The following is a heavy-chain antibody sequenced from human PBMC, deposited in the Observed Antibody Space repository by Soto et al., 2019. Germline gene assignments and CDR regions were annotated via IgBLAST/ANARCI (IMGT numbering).Heavy chain of an antibody. V-gene: IGHV1-8*01. CDR2: MNPNSGNT. J-gene: IGHJ3*02. D-gene: IGHD3-22*01. CDR1: RYPFTSYD. Sequence: QVQLMQSGAEVKKPGASVKVSCKASRYPFTSYDIHWVRQATGQGLEWMGWMNPNSGNTAFEQKFKDRVTMTRNTYTRIAYMELGSLRSEETAVYYCARETYNSGESAFDIWGQGTMVTVSS. CDR3: ARETYNSGESAFDI.